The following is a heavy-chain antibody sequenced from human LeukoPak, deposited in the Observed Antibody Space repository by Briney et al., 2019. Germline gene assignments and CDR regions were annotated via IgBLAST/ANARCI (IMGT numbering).Heavy chain of an antibody. CDR2: IWYDGGNK. CDR1: GFTFSSYG. D-gene: IGHD3-10*01. V-gene: IGHV3-33*01. Sequence: GGSLRLSCAASGFTFSSYGMHWVRQAPGKGLEWVAVIWYDGGNKYYADSVKGRFTISRDNSKNTLYLQMNSLRAEDTAVYYCARDVVRGVIYYYYGMDVWGKGTTVTVSS. J-gene: IGHJ6*04. CDR3: ARDVVRGVIYYYYGMDV.